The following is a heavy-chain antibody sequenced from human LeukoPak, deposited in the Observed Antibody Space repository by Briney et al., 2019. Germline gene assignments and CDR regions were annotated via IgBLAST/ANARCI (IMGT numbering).Heavy chain of an antibody. CDR3: ARDRPYYDYVWGSYRINWFDP. V-gene: IGHV1-2*02. J-gene: IGHJ5*02. D-gene: IGHD3-16*02. CDR1: GYTFTGYY. CDR2: INPNSGGT. Sequence: GASVKVSCKASGYTFTGYYMHWVRQAPGQGLEWMGWINPNSGGTNYAQKFQGRVTMTRDTSISTAYMELSRLRSDDTAVYYCARDRPYYDYVWGSYRINWFDPWGQGTLVTVSS.